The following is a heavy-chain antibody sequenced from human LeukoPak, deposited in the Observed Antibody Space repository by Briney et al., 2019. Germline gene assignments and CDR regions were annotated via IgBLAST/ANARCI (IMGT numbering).Heavy chain of an antibody. CDR1: GFIFNSFG. Sequence: QSGGSLRLSCAASGFIFNSFGMHWVRQAQGKGPEWVAVISYDGGRSFYADSVRGRFTISRDNSKNTLYLQMNSLWAEDTAVYYCAKDSTTLTLTFDYWGQGALVAVSP. D-gene: IGHD4-11*01. V-gene: IGHV3-30*18. CDR2: ISYDGGRS. CDR3: AKDSTTLTLTFDY. J-gene: IGHJ4*02.